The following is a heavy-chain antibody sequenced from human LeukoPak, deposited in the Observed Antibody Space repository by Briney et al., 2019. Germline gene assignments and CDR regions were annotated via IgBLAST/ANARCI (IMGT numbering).Heavy chain of an antibody. CDR3: AKSLRTISMIAFLDY. J-gene: IGHJ4*02. CDR2: ISHDGSNR. D-gene: IGHD3-22*01. V-gene: IGHV3-30*18. Sequence: PGRSLRLSCAASGFTFSSYGMHWVRQAPGKGLEWVAVISHDGSNRYYADSVKGRFTISRDNSKNTLYLQMNSLRAEDTAVYYCAKSLRTISMIAFLDYWGQGTLVTVSS. CDR1: GFTFSSYG.